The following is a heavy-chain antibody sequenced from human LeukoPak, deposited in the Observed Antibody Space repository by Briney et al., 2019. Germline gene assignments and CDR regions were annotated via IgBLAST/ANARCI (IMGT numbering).Heavy chain of an antibody. V-gene: IGHV1-69*05. Sequence: SVKVSCKASGGTFSSYAISWVRQAPGQGLEWMGGIIPIFGTANYAQKFQGRVTITTDESTGTAYMELSSLRSEDTAVYYRARDWSRSSGFFGPPANWGQGTLVTVSS. CDR3: ARDWSRSSGFFGPPAN. D-gene: IGHD3-22*01. CDR1: GGTFSSYA. CDR2: IIPIFGTA. J-gene: IGHJ4*02.